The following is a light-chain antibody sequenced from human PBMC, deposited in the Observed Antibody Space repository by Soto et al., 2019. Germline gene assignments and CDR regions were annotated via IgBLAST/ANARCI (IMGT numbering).Light chain of an antibody. Sequence: QAVVTQLASVSGSPGQSITISCTGTSSDVGSYDLVSWYQHHPGKAPKLLIYEVSRRPSGVSNRFSGSKSGDTASLTISGLQAEDEADYYCCSYAASTTLRVFGGGTQLTVL. CDR1: SSDVGSYDL. CDR2: EVS. J-gene: IGLJ2*01. CDR3: CSYAASTTLRV. V-gene: IGLV2-23*02.